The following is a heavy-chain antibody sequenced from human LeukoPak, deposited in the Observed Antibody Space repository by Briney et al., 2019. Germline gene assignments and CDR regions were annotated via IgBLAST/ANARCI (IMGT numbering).Heavy chain of an antibody. CDR2: INAGNGNT. CDR1: GYTFTSYA. J-gene: IGHJ4*02. D-gene: IGHD6-19*01. V-gene: IGHV1-3*01. CDR3: ARVDSSGWFIFDY. Sequence: ASVKVSCKASGYTFTSYAMHWVRQAPGQRLEWMGWINAGNGNTKYSQKFQGRVTITRDTSASTAYTELSSLRSEDTAVYYCARVDSSGWFIFDYWGQGTLVTVSS.